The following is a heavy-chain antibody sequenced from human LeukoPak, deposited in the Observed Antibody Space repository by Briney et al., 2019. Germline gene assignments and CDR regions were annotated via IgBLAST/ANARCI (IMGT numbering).Heavy chain of an antibody. Sequence: GGSLRLSCATSGFTFSVYEMNWVRQAPGKGLEWVLYISSSGNNIDYADSVKGRFTISRDNANNSLYLQMKSLRAEDTAVYYCAKERWYTSGLGTLDYWGQGTLVTVST. V-gene: IGHV3-48*03. CDR2: ISSSGNNI. D-gene: IGHD6-19*01. J-gene: IGHJ4*02. CDR3: AKERWYTSGLGTLDY. CDR1: GFTFSVYE.